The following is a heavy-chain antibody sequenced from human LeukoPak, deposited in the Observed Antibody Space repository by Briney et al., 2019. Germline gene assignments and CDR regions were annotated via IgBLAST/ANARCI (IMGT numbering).Heavy chain of an antibody. J-gene: IGHJ4*02. CDR3: ARAVAQYDFWSGLYRGILGYSDY. Sequence: SETLSLTCTVSGGSISSSSYYWGWIRQPPGKGLEWIGSIYYSGSTYYNPSLKSRVTISVDTSKNQFSLKLSSVTAADTAVYYCARAVAQYDFWSGLYRGILGYSDYWGQGTLVTVSS. D-gene: IGHD3-3*01. V-gene: IGHV4-39*07. CDR2: IYYSGST. CDR1: GGSISSSSYY.